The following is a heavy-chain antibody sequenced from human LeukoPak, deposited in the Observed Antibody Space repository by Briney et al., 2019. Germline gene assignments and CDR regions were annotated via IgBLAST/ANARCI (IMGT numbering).Heavy chain of an antibody. CDR3: ARAYLSDSSGYYYFDY. D-gene: IGHD3-22*01. Sequence: SVNVSCKASGGTFSSYAISWVRQAPGQGLEWMGRIIPIFGIANYAQKFQGRVTITADKSTSTAYMELSSLRSEDTAVYYCARAYLSDSSGYYYFDYWGQGTLVTVSS. V-gene: IGHV1-69*04. J-gene: IGHJ4*02. CDR2: IIPIFGIA. CDR1: GGTFSSYA.